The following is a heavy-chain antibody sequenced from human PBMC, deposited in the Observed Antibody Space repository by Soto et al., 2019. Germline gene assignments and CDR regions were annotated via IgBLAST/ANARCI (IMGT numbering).Heavy chain of an antibody. CDR1: VGPIPNRSYY. D-gene: IGHD3-10*01. J-gene: IGHJ6*02. CDR3: ARQGGPYYYGSGLGMDV. Sequence: SETLSLTCKVSVGPIPNRSYYCVCMSQPPGNRLVWIGRLYYSGSTYYNPSLKSRLSIFVDTSKNQFSLKLSSVTAADTAVYYCARQGGPYYYGSGLGMDVWGQGTTVTVS. CDR2: LYYSGST. V-gene: IGHV4-39*01.